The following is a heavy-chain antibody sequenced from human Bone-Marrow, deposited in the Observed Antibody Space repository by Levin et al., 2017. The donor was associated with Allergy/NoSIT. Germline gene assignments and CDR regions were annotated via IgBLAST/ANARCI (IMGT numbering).Heavy chain of an antibody. CDR1: GFTFSSYA. J-gene: IGHJ4*02. D-gene: IGHD6-13*01. V-gene: IGHV3-23*01. CDR3: AKYRAADDTLDC. Sequence: GGSLRLSCAASGFTFSSYAMSWVRQAPGKGLEWVSTVSRSGGSTYYADSLTGWFTISRDNSDNTVYLQMNSLRAEDTAVYYCAKYRAADDTLDCWGQGTLVTVSS. CDR2: VSRSGGST.